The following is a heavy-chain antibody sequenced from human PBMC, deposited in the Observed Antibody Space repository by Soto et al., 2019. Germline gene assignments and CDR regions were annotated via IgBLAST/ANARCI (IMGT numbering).Heavy chain of an antibody. CDR2: IIPILGIA. Sequence: QVQLVQSGAEVKKPGSSVKVSCKASGGTFSSYTISWVRQAPGQGLEWMGRIIPILGIANYAQKFQGRVTITEDKSKSTAYMELSSLRSEDTAVYYCARGGSYWEYYFDYWGQGTLVTVSS. CDR1: GGTFSSYT. J-gene: IGHJ4*02. D-gene: IGHD1-26*01. V-gene: IGHV1-69*02. CDR3: ARGGSYWEYYFDY.